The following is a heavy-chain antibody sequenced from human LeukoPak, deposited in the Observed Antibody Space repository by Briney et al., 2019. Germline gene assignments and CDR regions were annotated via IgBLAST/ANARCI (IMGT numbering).Heavy chain of an antibody. CDR1: GYTFTGYY. CDR2: INPNSGGT. V-gene: IGHV1-2*02. J-gene: IGHJ2*01. CDR3: ARGDYGANSWYFDL. Sequence: ASVKVSCKASGYTFTGYYMHWVRQAPGQGLEWMGWINPNSGGTNYAQKFQGRVTMTRDTSISTAYMELSRLRSDDTAVYYCARGDYGANSWYFDLWGRGTLVTVSS. D-gene: IGHD4-23*01.